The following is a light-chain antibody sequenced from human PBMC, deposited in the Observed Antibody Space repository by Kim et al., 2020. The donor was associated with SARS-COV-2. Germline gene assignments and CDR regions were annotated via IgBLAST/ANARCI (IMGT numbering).Light chain of an antibody. CDR1: QSISSY. Sequence: ASVGDRVTITCRASQSISSYLDSYQQKPGKAPTLLCYAAYSLQSAVPSRCSCSGSGTDFPHTNSSLQPEDCATYYCQQSYSTPYTFGQGNKLEI. J-gene: IGKJ2*01. CDR2: AAY. CDR3: QQSYSTPYT. V-gene: IGKV1-39*01.